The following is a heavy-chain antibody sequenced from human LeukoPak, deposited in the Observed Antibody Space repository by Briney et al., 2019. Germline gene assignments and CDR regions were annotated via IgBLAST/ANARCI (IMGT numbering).Heavy chain of an antibody. CDR3: ARAGWFDP. J-gene: IGHJ5*02. CDR2: IDSGAGR. V-gene: IGHV3-66*01. Sequence: GGSLRLSCAASGFTVSSNYMSWVRQAPGKGLEWVSAIDSGAGRYYADSVKGRFTISRDNSKNTLYLQMKSLRAEDTAVYCCARAGWFDPWGQGTLVTVSS. CDR1: GFTVSSNY.